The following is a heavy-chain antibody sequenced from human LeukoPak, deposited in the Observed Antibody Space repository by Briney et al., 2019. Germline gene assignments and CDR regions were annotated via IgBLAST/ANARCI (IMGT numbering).Heavy chain of an antibody. D-gene: IGHD6-19*01. V-gene: IGHV3-30-3*01. CDR2: ISYDGSNK. CDR3: AREPGRYHWDY. CDR1: GFIFSSYA. Sequence: RGSLRLSCAASGFIFSSYAMHWVRQAPGKGLEWVAVISYDGSNKYYADSVKGRFTISRDNSKNTLYLQMNSLRAEDTAVYYCAREPGRYHWDYWGQGTLVTVSS. J-gene: IGHJ4*02.